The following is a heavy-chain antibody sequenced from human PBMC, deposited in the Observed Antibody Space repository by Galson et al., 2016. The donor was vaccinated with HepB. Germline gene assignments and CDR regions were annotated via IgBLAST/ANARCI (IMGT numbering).Heavy chain of an antibody. J-gene: IGHJ4*02. D-gene: IGHD6-19*01. CDR1: GYTFTSYA. CDR3: SRGVAVAGTIEEFEY. Sequence: SVKVSCKASGYTFTSYAMHWVRQAPGQRLEWLGWINGHNGDTKYSQNFQGRVVITRDTPATTVYMDLSRLTSEDTAVDYWSRGVAVAGTIEEFEYWGQGTLVTVSS. V-gene: IGHV1-3*01. CDR2: INGHNGDT.